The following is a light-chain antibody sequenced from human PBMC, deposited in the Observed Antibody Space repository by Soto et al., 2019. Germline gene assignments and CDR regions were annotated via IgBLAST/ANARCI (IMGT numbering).Light chain of an antibody. Sequence: DIQMTQSPSSLSASVGDRVTITCRASQGISNYLAWYQQKPGKAPKLLIYDVSSLQSGVPSRFSGSGSGTQFTLTISSLQPDDFGTYFCQHYNSYSPMYTFGQGTKVDIK. V-gene: IGKV1-16*01. CDR2: DVS. J-gene: IGKJ2*01. CDR1: QGISNY. CDR3: QHYNSYSPMYT.